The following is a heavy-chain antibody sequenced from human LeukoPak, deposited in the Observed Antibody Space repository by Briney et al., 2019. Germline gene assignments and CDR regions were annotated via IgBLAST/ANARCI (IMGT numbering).Heavy chain of an antibody. CDR1: GGTFSSYT. V-gene: IGHV1-69*02. CDR3: ARSNSGFGVLDGAFDI. CDR2: IIPILGIA. J-gene: IGHJ3*02. Sequence: SVKVSCKASGGTFSSYTISWVRQAPGQGLEWMGRIIPILGIANYAQKFQGRVTITADKSTSTAYMDLSSLRSEDTAVYYCARSNSGFGVLDGAFDIWGQGTMVTVSS. D-gene: IGHD4-23*01.